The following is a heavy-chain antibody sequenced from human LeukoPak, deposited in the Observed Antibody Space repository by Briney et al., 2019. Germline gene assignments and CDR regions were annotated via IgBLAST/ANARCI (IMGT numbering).Heavy chain of an antibody. D-gene: IGHD5-24*01. V-gene: IGHV4-34*01. J-gene: IGHJ6*02. Sequence: PSETLSLTCAVYGGSFSGYYWSWIRQPPGKGLEWIGEINHSGSTNYNPSLKSRVTISVDTSKNQFSLKLSSVTAADTAVYYCAAPINYHYGMDVWGQGTTVTVSS. CDR2: INHSGST. CDR3: AAPINYHYGMDV. CDR1: GGSFSGYY.